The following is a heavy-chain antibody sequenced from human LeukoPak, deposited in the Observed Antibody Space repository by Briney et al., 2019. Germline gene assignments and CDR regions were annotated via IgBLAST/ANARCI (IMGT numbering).Heavy chain of an antibody. CDR2: ISSSSSYI. J-gene: IGHJ4*02. V-gene: IGHV3-21*01. CDR3: ARELDYYDSSGRLDY. CDR1: GFIFNNYA. D-gene: IGHD3-22*01. Sequence: GGSLRLSCAGSGFIFNNYAMNWVRQAPGKGLEWVSSISSSSSYIYYADSVKGRFTISRDNAKNSLYLQMNSLRAEDTAVYYCARELDYYDSSGRLDYWGQGTLVTVSS.